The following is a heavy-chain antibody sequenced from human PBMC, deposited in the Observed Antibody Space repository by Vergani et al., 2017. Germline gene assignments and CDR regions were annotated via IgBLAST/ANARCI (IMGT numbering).Heavy chain of an antibody. J-gene: IGHJ4*02. D-gene: IGHD5-18*01. V-gene: IGHV4-59*01. CDR3: ARNTAWGISFDY. Sequence: QLQLQESGPGLVKPSETLSLTCTVSGGSISSYYWSWIRQPPGKGLEWIGYIYYSGSTNYNPSLKSRVTISVDTSKNQFSLKLSSVTAADTAVYYCARNTAWGISFDYWGQGTLVTVSS. CDR2: IYYSGST. CDR1: GGSISSYY.